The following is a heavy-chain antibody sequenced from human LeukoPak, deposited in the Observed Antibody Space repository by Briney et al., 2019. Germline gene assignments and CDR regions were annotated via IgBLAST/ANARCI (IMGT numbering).Heavy chain of an antibody. D-gene: IGHD7-27*01. Sequence: SETLSLTCAVYGGSYSGYYWSWIRQPPGKGLEWIGEINHSGSTNYNPSLKSRVTISVDTSKNQFSLKLSSVTAADTAVYYCARHFPLGKSYYMDVWGKGTTVTVSS. CDR3: ARHFPLGKSYYMDV. CDR2: INHSGST. V-gene: IGHV4-34*01. CDR1: GGSYSGYY. J-gene: IGHJ6*03.